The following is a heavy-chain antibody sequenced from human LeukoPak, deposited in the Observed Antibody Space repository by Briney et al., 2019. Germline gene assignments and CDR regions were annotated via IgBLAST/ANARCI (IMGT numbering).Heavy chain of an antibody. J-gene: IGHJ4*02. CDR2: INQDGSEK. CDR3: ARSSWGSSTNS. CDR1: GFTLSSYW. Sequence: GGSLRLSCAASGFTLSSYWMSWVRQAPGKGLEWVANINQDGSEKYYVDSVKGRFTISRDNAKNSLYLQMNSLRAEDTAVYYCARSSWGSSTNSWGQGTLVTVSS. D-gene: IGHD3-16*01. V-gene: IGHV3-7*01.